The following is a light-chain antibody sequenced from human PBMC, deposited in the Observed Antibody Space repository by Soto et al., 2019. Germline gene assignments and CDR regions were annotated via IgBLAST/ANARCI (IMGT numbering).Light chain of an antibody. J-gene: IGKJ5*01. Sequence: IGIKQSPATLSVYPGEGATLSCRASQGIGDTLAWYQQKPGQTPSLLIYDASSRATGIPDRFSGSGSGTDFTLTISRLEPEDFAVYYCQQYGRSPITFGQATRLELK. CDR1: QGIGDT. CDR2: DAS. CDR3: QQYGRSPIT. V-gene: IGKV3-20*01.